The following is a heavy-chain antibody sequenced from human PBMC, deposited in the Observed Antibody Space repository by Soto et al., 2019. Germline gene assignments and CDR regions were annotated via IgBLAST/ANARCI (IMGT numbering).Heavy chain of an antibody. D-gene: IGHD3-3*01. CDR1: GFTFSSYG. Sequence: EVQLLESGGGLVQPGGSLRLSCAASGFTFSSYGMSWVRQAPGKGLEWVSAIIGSGGYTYYADSVKGRFTISRDNSKNTLYLQKNSLRAEDTAVYFCAKVEGVFWSGHNYGMDVWGQGTTVTVSS. J-gene: IGHJ6*02. CDR2: IIGSGGYT. CDR3: AKVEGVFWSGHNYGMDV. V-gene: IGHV3-23*01.